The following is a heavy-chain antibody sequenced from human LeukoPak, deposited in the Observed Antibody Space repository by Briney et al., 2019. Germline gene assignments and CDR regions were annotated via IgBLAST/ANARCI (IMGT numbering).Heavy chain of an antibody. CDR3: AKDHHPSIAARHDALDI. Sequence: PGGSLRLSCAASGFTFDDYAMHWVRQAPGKGLEWVSLISGDGGSTYYADSVKGRFTISRDNSKNSLYLQMNSLRTEDTALYYCAKDHHPSIAARHDALDIWGQGTMVTVSS. CDR1: GFTFDDYA. V-gene: IGHV3-43*02. J-gene: IGHJ3*02. D-gene: IGHD6-6*01. CDR2: ISGDGGST.